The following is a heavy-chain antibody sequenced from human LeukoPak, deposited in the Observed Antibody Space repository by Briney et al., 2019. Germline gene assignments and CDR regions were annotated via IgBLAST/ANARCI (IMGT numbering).Heavy chain of an antibody. Sequence: ASVKVSCKASGYTFTDYYMHWVRQAPGQGLEWMGWINPNSGGTNYAQKFQGRVTMTRDTSISTAYMELSRLRSDDTAVYYCARGGPYSSSWYRFEGDWFDPWGQGTLVTVSS. J-gene: IGHJ5*02. CDR1: GYTFTDYY. CDR2: INPNSGGT. V-gene: IGHV1-2*02. D-gene: IGHD6-13*01. CDR3: ARGGPYSSSWYRFEGDWFDP.